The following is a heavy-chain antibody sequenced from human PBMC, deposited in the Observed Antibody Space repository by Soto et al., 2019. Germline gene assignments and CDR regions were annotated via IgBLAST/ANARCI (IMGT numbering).Heavy chain of an antibody. J-gene: IGHJ4*02. D-gene: IGHD1-1*01. CDR3: AICPNDYAGTGYFDY. Sequence: EVQLVQSGAEVKKPGESLKISCKVSGYSFTSDRIAWVRQMPGKGLEWMGIIYAGDSDTTYSPSFQGHVTISADKSISTAFLQWSSLKASDTAMYYCAICPNDYAGTGYFDYWGQGTLVTVSS. CDR1: GYSFTSDR. V-gene: IGHV5-51*03. CDR2: IYAGDSDT.